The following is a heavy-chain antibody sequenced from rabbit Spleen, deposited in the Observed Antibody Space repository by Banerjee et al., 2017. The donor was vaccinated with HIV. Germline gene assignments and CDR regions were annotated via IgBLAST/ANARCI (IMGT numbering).Heavy chain of an antibody. V-gene: IGHV1S47*01. D-gene: IGHD4-1*01. Sequence: QEQLVESGGGLVQPGGSLKLSCNASGFVFSNYGVSWVRQAPGKGLEWVGYIEPIFGNTYYANWVNGRFTISSHNAQNTLFLQLSSLTAADTATYFCVRDQAGGYISFDLWGQGTLVTVS. CDR3: VRDQAGGYISFDL. J-gene: IGHJ4*01. CDR2: IEPIFGNT. CDR1: GFVFSNYG.